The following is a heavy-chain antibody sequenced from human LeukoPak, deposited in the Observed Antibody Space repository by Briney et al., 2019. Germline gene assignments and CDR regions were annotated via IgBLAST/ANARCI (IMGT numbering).Heavy chain of an antibody. CDR1: GLIFRNYA. Sequence: GGSLRLSCTASGLIFRNYAMTWVRQAPRKGLEWVSTISGDGTETFYADSVKGRFTISRDNSKNTHYLQMSSLRAEDTGIYYCATGYTSGTRIDYWGQGTLVSVSS. V-gene: IGHV3-23*01. CDR3: ATGYTSGTRIDY. D-gene: IGHD6-19*01. CDR2: ISGDGTET. J-gene: IGHJ4*02.